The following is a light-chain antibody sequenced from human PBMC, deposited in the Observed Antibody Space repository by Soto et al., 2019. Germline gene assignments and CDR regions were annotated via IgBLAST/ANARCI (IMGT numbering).Light chain of an antibody. V-gene: IGLV2-14*01. CDR2: EVS. J-gene: IGLJ1*01. CDR1: SSDVGGYNY. CDR3: SSYTSSSPPYV. Sequence: QSALTQPASVSGSPGQSITISCTGTSSDVGGYNYVSWYQQHPGKAPKLMIYEVSNRPSGVSNRFSGSKSGNTASLTISGLQAEDEADYYCSSYTSSSPPYVFGTGTKLTFL.